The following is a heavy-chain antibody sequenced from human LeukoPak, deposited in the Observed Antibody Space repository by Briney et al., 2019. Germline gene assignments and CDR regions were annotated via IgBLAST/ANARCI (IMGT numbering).Heavy chain of an antibody. J-gene: IGHJ3*02. Sequence: ASVKVSCKVSGHTPTELSMHWVRQAPGKGLEWMGSFDPEDGETMYAQKFQGRVTMTEDTSTDTAYMELSSLRSEDTAVYYCATDQTGANDAFDIWGQGTMVTVSS. V-gene: IGHV1-24*01. CDR2: FDPEDGET. CDR3: ATDQTGANDAFDI. CDR1: GHTPTELS. D-gene: IGHD1-26*01.